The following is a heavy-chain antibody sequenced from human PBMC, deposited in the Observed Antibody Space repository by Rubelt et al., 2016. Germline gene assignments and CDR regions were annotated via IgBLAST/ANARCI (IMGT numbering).Heavy chain of an antibody. CDR1: CGSFSGYY. D-gene: IGHD1-7*01. CDR2: INHRGST. Sequence: QVQLQQWGAGLLKPSETLSLTCAVYCGSFSGYYWSWIRQPPGKGLEWFGEINHRGSTNYNPSPKGGVTISLDTARNQVSRKLSAVTGAETAVYYCARSLRYNWNSYRHWGQGTLVTVSS. CDR3: ARSLRYNWNSYRH. J-gene: IGHJ4*02. V-gene: IGHV4-34*01.